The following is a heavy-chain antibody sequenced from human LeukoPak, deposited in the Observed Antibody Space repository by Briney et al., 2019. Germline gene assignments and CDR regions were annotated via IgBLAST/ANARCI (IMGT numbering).Heavy chain of an antibody. D-gene: IGHD3-22*01. CDR1: GYTLTELS. V-gene: IGHV1-24*01. J-gene: IGHJ4*02. CDR2: FDPKDGET. Sequence: ASVKVSCKVSGYTLTELSMHWVRQALGKGLEWMGGFDPKDGETIYAQKFQGRVTMTEDTSTDTAYMELSSPRSDDTAVYYCARDQTYHYESSGYYYIDYWGQGTLVTVSS. CDR3: ARDQTYHYESSGYYYIDY.